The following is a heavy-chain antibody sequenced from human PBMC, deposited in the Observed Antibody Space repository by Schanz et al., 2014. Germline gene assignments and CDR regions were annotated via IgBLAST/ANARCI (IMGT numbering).Heavy chain of an antibody. CDR1: GFSVSNTY. V-gene: IGHV3-53*01. CDR3: ARGRGYIIGQ. D-gene: IGHD3-10*01. CDR2: INSAGTT. Sequence: EVQLAESGGGLIQPGWSLRLSCAVSGFSVSNTYMHWVRQPPGKGLEWVSVINSAGTTYYADSVKGRFTFSRDSSKNTVYLQMDSLRADDTSVYYCARGRGYIIGQWGQGILVTVSS. J-gene: IGHJ4*02.